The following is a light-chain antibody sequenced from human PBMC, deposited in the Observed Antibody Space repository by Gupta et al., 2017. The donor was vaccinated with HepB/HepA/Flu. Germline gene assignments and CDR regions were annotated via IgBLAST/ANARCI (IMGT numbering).Light chain of an antibody. V-gene: IGKV3-11*01. CDR2: DVS. Sequence: DIVLTQSPEILALSPGERATLSCRASQTVSSYLAWYQQKPGPAPRLLRYDVSHRATGIPARFSGGGAGTDFTLTISGLEPEDFAIDYCQQRGKWTLITFGQGTRLEIK. CDR3: QQRGKWTLIT. CDR1: QTVSSY. J-gene: IGKJ5*01.